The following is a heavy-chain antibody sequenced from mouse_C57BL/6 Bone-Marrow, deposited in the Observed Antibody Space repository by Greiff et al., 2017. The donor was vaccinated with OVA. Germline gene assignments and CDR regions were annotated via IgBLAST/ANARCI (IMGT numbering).Heavy chain of an antibody. D-gene: IGHD1-3*01. J-gene: IGHJ2*01. Sequence: VQLQESGAELVRPGASVKLSCKASGYTFTDYYINWVKQRPGQGLEWIARIYPGSGNTYYNEKFKGKATLTAEKSSSTAYMQLSSLTSEDSAVYYCAMSQGYWGQGTTLTVSS. V-gene: IGHV1-76*01. CDR2: IYPGSGNT. CDR3: AMSQGY. CDR1: GYTFTDYY.